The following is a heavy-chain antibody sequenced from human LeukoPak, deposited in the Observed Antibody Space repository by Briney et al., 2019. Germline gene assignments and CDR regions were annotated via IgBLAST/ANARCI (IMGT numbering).Heavy chain of an antibody. CDR3: VRDGLPVRRRGFDQ. J-gene: IGHJ4*02. V-gene: IGHV3-9*01. CDR1: GFTFADYA. CDR2: INWNSGGI. Sequence: SLRLSCEASGFTFADYAMHWVRQAPGKGLEWVSSINWNSGGIGYAETVKGRFTISRDNAKNTLYLHLNILRPGDAAFYYYVRDGLPVRRRGFDQWGQGTLVTVSS. D-gene: IGHD3-10*01.